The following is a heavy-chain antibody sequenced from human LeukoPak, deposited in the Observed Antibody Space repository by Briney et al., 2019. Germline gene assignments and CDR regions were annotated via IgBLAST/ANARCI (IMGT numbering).Heavy chain of an antibody. V-gene: IGHV1-46*01. Sequence: ASVKVSCKASGYTFTSYYMHWVRQAPGQGLEWMGIINPSGGSTSYAQKFQGRVTMTRDTSTSTVYMELSSLRSEDTAVYYCASEYCGGDCLRYYYMDVWGKGTTVTVSS. CDR1: GYTFTSYY. CDR3: ASEYCGGDCLRYYYMDV. D-gene: IGHD2-21*02. J-gene: IGHJ6*03. CDR2: INPSGGST.